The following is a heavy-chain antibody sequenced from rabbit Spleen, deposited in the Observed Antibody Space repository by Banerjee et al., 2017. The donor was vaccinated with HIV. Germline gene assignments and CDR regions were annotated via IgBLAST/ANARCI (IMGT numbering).Heavy chain of an antibody. CDR1: GFSFSSSYD. CDR3: ARDGEGGDGYLNL. V-gene: IGHV1S45*01. CDR2: IYTGNRNT. D-gene: IGHD5-1*01. Sequence: QEQLVESGGGLVQPGASLTLTSTASGFSFSSSYDMCWVRQAPGKGLEWIGCIYTGNRNTYYASWAKGRFTISKTSSTTVTLQMISLTAADTATYFCARDGEGGDGYLNLWGPGTLVTVS. J-gene: IGHJ4*01.